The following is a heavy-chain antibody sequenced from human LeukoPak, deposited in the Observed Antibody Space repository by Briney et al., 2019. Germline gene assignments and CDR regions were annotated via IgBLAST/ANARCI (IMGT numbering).Heavy chain of an antibody. J-gene: IGHJ4*02. CDR1: GFTFHDYA. CDR2: ISWHSGSI. V-gene: IGHV3-9*01. CDR3: AKDTWDSSGYLSL. Sequence: GGSLRLSCAASGFTFHDYAMHWVRQTPGKGLEWVSGISWHSGSIGYADSVKGRFTISRDNAKNSLYLQMNSLRAEDTALYYCAKDTWDSSGYLSLWGQGTLVTVSS. D-gene: IGHD3-22*01.